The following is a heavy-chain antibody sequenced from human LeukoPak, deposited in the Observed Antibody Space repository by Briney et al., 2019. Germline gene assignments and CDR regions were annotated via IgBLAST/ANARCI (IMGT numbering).Heavy chain of an antibody. V-gene: IGHV3-48*03. CDR2: ISSSGSTI. Sequence: GGSLRLSCAASGFTLSSYEMNWVRQAPGKGLEWVSYISSSGSTIYYADSVKGRFTISRDNAKNSLYLQMNSLRAEDTAVYYCARTRRGSGHYDYWGQGTLVTVSS. CDR3: ARTRRGSGHYDY. J-gene: IGHJ4*02. CDR1: GFTLSSYE. D-gene: IGHD3-16*01.